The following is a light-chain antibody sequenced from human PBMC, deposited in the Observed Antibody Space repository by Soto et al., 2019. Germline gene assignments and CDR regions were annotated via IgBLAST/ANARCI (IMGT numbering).Light chain of an antibody. J-gene: IGLJ3*02. CDR2: LNSDGSH. CDR1: SGHSSYA. CDR3: QTWGTGIVV. Sequence: VLTQSPSASASLGASVKLTCTLSSGHSSYAIAWHQQQPEKGPRYLMKLNSDGSHSKGDGIPDRFSGSSSGAERYLTISSRQSEDEAVYYCQTWGTGIVVFGGGTKVTVL. V-gene: IGLV4-69*01.